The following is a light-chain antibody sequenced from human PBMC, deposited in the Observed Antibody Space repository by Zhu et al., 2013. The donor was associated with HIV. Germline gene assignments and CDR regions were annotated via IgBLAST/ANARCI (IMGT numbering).Light chain of an antibody. CDR3: QSYDSSILV. CDR2: DDD. Sequence: NFMLTQPNSVSESPGKTVTISCTRSSGSIGSSFVYWYQQRPGSSPTTVIYDDDQRPSGVPDRFSGSIDSSSNSASLTISGLKTEDEADYYCQSYDSSILVFGGGTKLTVL. V-gene: IGLV6-57*01. CDR1: SGSIGSSF. J-gene: IGLJ3*02.